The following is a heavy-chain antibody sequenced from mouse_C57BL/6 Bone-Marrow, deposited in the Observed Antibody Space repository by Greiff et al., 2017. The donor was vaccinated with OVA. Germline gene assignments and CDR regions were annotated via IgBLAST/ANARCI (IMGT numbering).Heavy chain of an antibody. CDR2: IYPRSGNT. J-gene: IGHJ2*01. CDR3: AGSPYYFDY. CDR1: GYTFTSYG. V-gene: IGHV1-81*01. Sequence: VQVVESGAELARPGASVKLSCKASGYTFTSYGISWVKQRTGQGLEWIGEIYPRSGNTYYNEKFKGKATLTADKSSSTAYMELRSLTSEDSAVYFCAGSPYYFDYWGQGTTLTVSS.